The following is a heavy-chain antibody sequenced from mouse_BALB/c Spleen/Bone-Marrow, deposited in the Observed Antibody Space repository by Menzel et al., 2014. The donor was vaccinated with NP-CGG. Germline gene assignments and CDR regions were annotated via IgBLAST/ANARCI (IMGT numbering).Heavy chain of an antibody. J-gene: IGHJ1*01. CDR2: TNPDSSTI. Sequence: EVKLMESGGGLVQPGGSLKLSCAASGFDFSRYWMSWVRQAPGKGLEWIGETNPDSSTINYTPSLKDKFIISRDNAKNTLYLQMSKVRSEDTALYYCARLNYYGSLFVWGAGTTVTVSS. CDR3: ARLNYYGSLFV. CDR1: GFDFSRYW. D-gene: IGHD1-1*01. V-gene: IGHV4-1*02.